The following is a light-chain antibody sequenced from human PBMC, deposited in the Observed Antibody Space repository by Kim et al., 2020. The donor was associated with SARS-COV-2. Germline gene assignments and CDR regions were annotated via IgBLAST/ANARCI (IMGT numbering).Light chain of an antibody. V-gene: IGLV1-51*01. J-gene: IGLJ2*01. Sequence: QSVLTQPPSVSAASGQKVTISCSGSSSNIGNNYVSWYQQLPGTAPKLLIYDNNKRPSGIPDRFSGSKSGTSATLGITGLQTGDEADYYCGTWDNSLSVVVFGGGTQLTVL. CDR2: DNN. CDR1: SSNIGNNY. CDR3: GTWDNSLSVVV.